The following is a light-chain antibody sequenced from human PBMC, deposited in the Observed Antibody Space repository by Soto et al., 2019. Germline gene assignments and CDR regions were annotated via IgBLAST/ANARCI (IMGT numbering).Light chain of an antibody. V-gene: IGLV2-14*02. CDR1: SSDVGSYNL. CDR2: STS. Sequence: QSALTQPASVSGSPGQSITISCTGTSSDVGSYNLVSWYQQHPGKAPKLLIYSTSQRPSGVPDRFSGSKSGTSASLAISGLQSEDEADYYCAGWDDNLNGRVFGTGTKLTVL. J-gene: IGLJ1*01. CDR3: AGWDDNLNGRV.